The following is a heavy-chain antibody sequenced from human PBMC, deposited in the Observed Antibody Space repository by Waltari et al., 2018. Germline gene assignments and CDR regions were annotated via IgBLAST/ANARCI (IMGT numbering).Heavy chain of an antibody. CDR3: ARGGPNYYDSSGYYPGAFDI. D-gene: IGHD3-22*01. CDR1: GFTVSSYS. Sequence: EVQLLESGGGLVQPGGSLRRSCAASGFTVSSYSMTWGRQAPGKGLEWVSYISSSSSTIYYADSVNGRFTISRDNAKNSLYLQMNSLRAEDTAVYYCARGGPNYYDSSGYYPGAFDIWGQGTMVTVSS. CDR2: ISSSSSTI. V-gene: IGHV3-48*04. J-gene: IGHJ3*02.